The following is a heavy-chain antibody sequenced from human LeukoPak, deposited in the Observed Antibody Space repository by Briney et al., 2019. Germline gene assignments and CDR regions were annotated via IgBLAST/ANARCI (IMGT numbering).Heavy chain of an antibody. J-gene: IGHJ5*02. Sequence: GGSLRLSCSASGFTFSSYSMNWVRQAPGKGLEWVSYISSSSSTIYYADSVKGRFTISRDNAKNSLYLQMNSLRAEDTAVYYCARDKDFWSGRPNWFDPWGQGTLVTVSS. D-gene: IGHD3-3*01. CDR1: GFTFSSYS. CDR3: ARDKDFWSGRPNWFDP. CDR2: ISSSSSTI. V-gene: IGHV3-48*01.